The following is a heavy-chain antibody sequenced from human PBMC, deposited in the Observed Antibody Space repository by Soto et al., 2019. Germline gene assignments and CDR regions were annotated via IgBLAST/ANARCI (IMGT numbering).Heavy chain of an antibody. CDR3: ARDHGSMRLRPRNDY. CDR1: GYTFTSYG. J-gene: IGHJ4*02. Sequence: ASVKVSCKASGYTFTSYGISWVRQAPGQGLEWMGWISAYNGNTNYAQKLQGRVTMTTDTSTSTAYMELRSLRSDDTAVYYCARDHGSMRLRPRNDYWGQGTLVTVSS. V-gene: IGHV1-18*01. D-gene: IGHD5-12*01. CDR2: ISAYNGNT.